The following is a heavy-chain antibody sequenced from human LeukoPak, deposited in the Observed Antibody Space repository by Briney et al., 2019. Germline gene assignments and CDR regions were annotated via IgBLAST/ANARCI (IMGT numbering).Heavy chain of an antibody. J-gene: IGHJ4*02. D-gene: IGHD3-22*01. V-gene: IGHV3-30*04. CDR3: ANSRYDSSGYYGIIGY. CDR2: ISYDGSNK. Sequence: GGSLRLSCAASGFTFSSYAMHWVRQAPGKGLEWVASISYDGSNKYYADSVKGRFTISRDNSKNTLYLQMNSLRAEDTAVYYCANSRYDSSGYYGIIGYWGQGTLVTVSS. CDR1: GFTFSSYA.